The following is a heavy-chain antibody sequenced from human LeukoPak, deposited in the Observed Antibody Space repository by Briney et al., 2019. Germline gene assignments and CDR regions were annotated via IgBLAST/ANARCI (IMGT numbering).Heavy chain of an antibody. V-gene: IGHV3-23*01. Sequence: PGGSLSLSCAASGFTFSSYAMSWVRQPPGKGLEWVSAISGSGGSTYYADSVKGRFTISRDNSKNSLYLQMNSLTAEDTPGYYCPRDPTGWLHFAGQSGYFDYCGEGTLVSVSS. CDR1: GFTFSSYA. J-gene: IGHJ4*02. CDR2: ISGSGGST. D-gene: IGHD5-24*01. CDR3: PRDPTGWLHFAGQSGYFDY.